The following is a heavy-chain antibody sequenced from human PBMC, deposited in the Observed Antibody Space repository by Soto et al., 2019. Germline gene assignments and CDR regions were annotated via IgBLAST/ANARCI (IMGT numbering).Heavy chain of an antibody. CDR3: ARAGKRAYCSVGSCSVRSSGMDV. CDR1: GYTFTSYG. V-gene: IGHV1-18*01. Sequence: ASVKVSCKASGYTFTSYGISLVRQAPGQGLEWMGWISAYNGNTNYAQKLQGRVTMTTDTSTSTAYMELRSLRSDDTAVYYCARAGKRAYCSVGSCSVRSSGMDVWGQGTTVTVSS. CDR2: ISAYNGNT. D-gene: IGHD2-15*01. J-gene: IGHJ6*01.